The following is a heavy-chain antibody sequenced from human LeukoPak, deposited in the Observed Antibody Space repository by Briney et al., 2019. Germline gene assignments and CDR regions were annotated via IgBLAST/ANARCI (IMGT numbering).Heavy chain of an antibody. CDR1: GFTFSSYS. CDR2: ISSSSSTI. Sequence: PGGSLRLSCAASGFTFSSYSMSWVRQAPGKGLEWVSYISSSSSTIYYADSVKGRFTISRDNSKNTLYLQINSLRAEDTAVYYCAKFRGQEMVVVPAAIPNWFDPWGQGTLVTVSS. CDR3: AKFRGQEMVVVPAAIPNWFDP. V-gene: IGHV3-48*01. D-gene: IGHD2-2*01. J-gene: IGHJ5*02.